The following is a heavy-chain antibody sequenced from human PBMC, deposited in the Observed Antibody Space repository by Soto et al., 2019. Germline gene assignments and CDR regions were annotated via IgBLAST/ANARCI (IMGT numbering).Heavy chain of an antibody. CDR2: INPSGGST. D-gene: IGHD2-2*01. CDR1: GYIFTRYY. V-gene: IGHV1-46*01. CDR3: ARDPGITWFRTSFKPGYNMDV. J-gene: IGHJ6*02. Sequence: GPVKVSCKASGYIFTRYYMHWVRQAPGQGLEWMGIINPSGGSTTYAQKFQGRVIMTRDTSTSTVYMELSSLRSEDTAVYYCARDPGITWFRTSFKPGYNMDVWGQGTTVTVSS.